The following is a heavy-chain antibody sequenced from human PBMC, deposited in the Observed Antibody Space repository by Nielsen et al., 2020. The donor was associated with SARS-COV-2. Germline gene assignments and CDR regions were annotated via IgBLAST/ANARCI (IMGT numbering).Heavy chain of an antibody. CDR3: ARGTGEDY. Sequence: ASVKVSCKVSGYTLTELSMHWVRQAPGKGLEWMGWISAYNGNTNYAQKLQGRVTMTTDTSTSTAYMELRSLKSDDTAVYYCARGTGEDYWGQGTLVTVSS. D-gene: IGHD1-26*01. CDR1: GYTLTELS. V-gene: IGHV1-18*01. J-gene: IGHJ4*02. CDR2: ISAYNGNT.